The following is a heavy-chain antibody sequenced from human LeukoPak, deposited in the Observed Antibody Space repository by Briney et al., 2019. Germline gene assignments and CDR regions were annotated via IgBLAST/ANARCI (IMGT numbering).Heavy chain of an antibody. CDR2: IYYSGST. J-gene: IGHJ4*02. V-gene: IGHV4-59*08. D-gene: IGHD3-9*01. Sequence: SETLSLTCTVSGGSISRYYWSWIRQPPGKGLEWIGYIYYSGSTNYNPSLKSRVTISVDTSKNQFSLKLSSVTAADTAVYYCARAIGGGILRYFDWLDYWGQGTLVTVSS. CDR3: ARAIGGGILRYFDWLDY. CDR1: GGSISRYY.